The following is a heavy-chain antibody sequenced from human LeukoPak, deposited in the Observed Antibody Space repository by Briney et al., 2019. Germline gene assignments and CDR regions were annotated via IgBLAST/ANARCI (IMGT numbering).Heavy chain of an antibody. CDR1: GGSISSSNW. CDR3: ASSQAVALFDP. J-gene: IGHJ5*02. CDR2: IYHSGST. V-gene: IGHV4-4*02. Sequence: SGTLSLTCPVSGGSISSSNWWRCVRQPPGKGLEWIGEIYHSGSTNYNPSLKSRVTISVDKSKNQFSLKLSSVTAADTAVYYCASSQAVALFDPWGQGTLVTVSS. D-gene: IGHD6-19*01.